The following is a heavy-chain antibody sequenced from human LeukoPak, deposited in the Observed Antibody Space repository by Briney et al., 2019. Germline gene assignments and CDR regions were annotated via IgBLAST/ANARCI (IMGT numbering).Heavy chain of an antibody. CDR2: IYYSGST. V-gene: IGHV4-59*01. CDR3: AREKPTAGSFDY. CDR1: GGSISSYY. Sequence: SVTLSLTCTVSGGSISSYYWSWLRQHPGTGLEWTGHIYYSGSTNYNPSLKSRVTISVDTSKNQFSLKLSSVTAADTAVYYCAREKPTAGSFDYWGQGTLVTVSS. J-gene: IGHJ4*02. D-gene: IGHD4-11*01.